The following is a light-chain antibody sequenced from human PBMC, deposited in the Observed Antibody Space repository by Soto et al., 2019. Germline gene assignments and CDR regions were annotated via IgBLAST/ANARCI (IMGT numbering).Light chain of an antibody. CDR2: GAS. J-gene: IGKJ4*01. V-gene: IGKV3-20*01. Sequence: EIVLTQSPGTLSLSPGERATLSCRASQSVSSSYLAWYQQKPGKARRQLIYGASSRATGIPDRYSGSGSGTNLTLTITRLEPEDFAVYYCQHYRTSFGGGTRVEIK. CDR3: QHYRTS. CDR1: QSVSSSY.